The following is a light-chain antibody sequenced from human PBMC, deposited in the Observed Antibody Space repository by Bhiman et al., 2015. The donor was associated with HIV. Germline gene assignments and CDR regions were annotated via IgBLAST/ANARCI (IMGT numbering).Light chain of an antibody. CDR3: QSYDSGLSALV. CDR2: DVS. CDR1: SSDVGGYNY. J-gene: IGLJ1*01. V-gene: IGLV2-14*03. Sequence: QSALTQPASVSGSPGQSITISCTGTSSDVGGYNYVSWCQQHPGKAPKLMIYDVSNRPSGVSNRFSGSKSGNTASLTISGLQTEDEADYFCQSYDSGLSALVFGGGTKVTVL.